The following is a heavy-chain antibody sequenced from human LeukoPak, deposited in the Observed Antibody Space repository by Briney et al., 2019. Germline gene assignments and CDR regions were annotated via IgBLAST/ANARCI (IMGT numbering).Heavy chain of an antibody. CDR1: GFTFSSYA. Sequence: GGSLRLSCAASGFTFSSYAMSWVRQAPGKGLEWVPAISGSGGSTYYADSVKGRFTISRDNPKNTLYLQMNSLRAEDTAVYYCAKDLWFGELSSCYWGQGTLVTVSS. V-gene: IGHV3-23*01. CDR3: AKDLWFGELSSCY. D-gene: IGHD3-10*01. J-gene: IGHJ4*02. CDR2: ISGSGGST.